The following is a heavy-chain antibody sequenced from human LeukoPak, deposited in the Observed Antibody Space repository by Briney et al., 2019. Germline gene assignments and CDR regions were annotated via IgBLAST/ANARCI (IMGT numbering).Heavy chain of an antibody. V-gene: IGHV3-30*02. J-gene: IGHJ4*02. CDR1: GFTFSSYW. CDR2: IRYDGSNK. D-gene: IGHD3-22*01. Sequence: SGGSLRLSCAACGFTFSSYWMSWVRQAPGKGLEWVAFIRYDGSNKYYADSVKGRFTISRDNAKNSLYLQMNSLRAEDTAVYYCARGFTYYYDSSGYLDYWGQGTLVTVSS. CDR3: ARGFTYYYDSSGYLDY.